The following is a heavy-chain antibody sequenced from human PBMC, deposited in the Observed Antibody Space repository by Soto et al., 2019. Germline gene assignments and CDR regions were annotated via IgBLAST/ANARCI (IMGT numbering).Heavy chain of an antibody. Sequence: SETLSLTCAVYGGSFSDYYWSWIRQPPGKGLEWIGEINHSGSTNYNPSLKSRVTISVDTSKNQFSLKLSSVTAADTAVYYCAVYYYDSSGYFGYWGQGTLVTVS. CDR3: AVYYYDSSGYFGY. CDR1: GGSFSDYY. J-gene: IGHJ4*02. D-gene: IGHD3-22*01. V-gene: IGHV4-34*01. CDR2: INHSGST.